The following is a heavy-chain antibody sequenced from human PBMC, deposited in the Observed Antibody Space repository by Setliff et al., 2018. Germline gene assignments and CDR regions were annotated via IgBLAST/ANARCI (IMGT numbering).Heavy chain of an antibody. V-gene: IGHV1-2*02. J-gene: IGHJ4*02. CDR1: GYTFTGYY. CDR3: ARDYYDSSGYRFSQGFDY. CDR2: INPNRGGT. D-gene: IGHD3-22*01. Sequence: GASVKVSCKASGYTFTGYYMHWVRPAPGQGLEWMGWINPNRGGTIYAQKFQGRVTMTEDTSTDTAYMELSSLRSEDTAVYYCARDYYDSSGYRFSQGFDYWGQGTLVTVSS.